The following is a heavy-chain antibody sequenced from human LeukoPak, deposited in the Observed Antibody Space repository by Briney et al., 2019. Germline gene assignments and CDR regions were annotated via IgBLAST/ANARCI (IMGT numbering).Heavy chain of an antibody. J-gene: IGHJ4*02. CDR2: IPYDRSSE. CDR3: VKDAFSSSYD. V-gene: IGHV3-30*02. D-gene: IGHD6-6*01. CDR1: RFSFSAYG. Sequence: PGGSLRLSCSASRFSFSAYGMHWVRQAPGKGLEWVAFIPYDRSSEYYAESVRGRFTISRDNSKYTLYLEMNRLRPDDSAVYYCVKDAFSSSYDWGQGTLVTVSS.